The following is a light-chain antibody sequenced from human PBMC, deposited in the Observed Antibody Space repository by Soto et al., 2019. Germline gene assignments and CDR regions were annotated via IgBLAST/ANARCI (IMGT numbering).Light chain of an antibody. CDR2: DAS. CDR3: QHYGSSQWTFGQWT. V-gene: IGKV3-11*01. Sequence: EVVLTQSPVTLSLSPGERATLSCRASQSFRGLLAWYQQKPGQAPRLLIYDASTRATGIPDRFSGSGSGTDFTLTISRLEPEDSAVYFCQHYGSSQWTFGQWTFGQGTKVEIK. CDR1: QSFRGL. J-gene: IGKJ1*01.